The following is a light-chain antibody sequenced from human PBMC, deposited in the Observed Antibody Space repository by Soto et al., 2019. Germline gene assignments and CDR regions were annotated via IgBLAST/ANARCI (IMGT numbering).Light chain of an antibody. J-gene: IGKJ1*01. Sequence: IQMTQSPSSLSASVEDRVIITCRASQSIINYLAWYHQKPGKAPKLLIYAASSLQSGVPSRFSGSRSGPDFTLTISSLQPEDFATYYCQHCNSHPQAFGQGTKVDIK. CDR1: QSIINY. CDR3: QHCNSHPQA. V-gene: IGKV1-16*01. CDR2: AAS.